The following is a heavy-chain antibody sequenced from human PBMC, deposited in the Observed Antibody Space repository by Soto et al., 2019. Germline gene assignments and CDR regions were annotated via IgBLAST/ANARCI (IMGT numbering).Heavy chain of an antibody. Sequence: SETLSLTCTVSGGSITDYSWVWIRQPAGKGLEWIGRIFSSSSTNYNPSLKGRITMSLDTSKNQFSLKLNSATATDTAVYFCARDQGVVVTADNWFDPWGQGILVTVSS. CDR1: GGSITDYS. CDR2: IFSSSST. J-gene: IGHJ5*02. D-gene: IGHD2-21*02. CDR3: ARDQGVVVTADNWFDP. V-gene: IGHV4-4*07.